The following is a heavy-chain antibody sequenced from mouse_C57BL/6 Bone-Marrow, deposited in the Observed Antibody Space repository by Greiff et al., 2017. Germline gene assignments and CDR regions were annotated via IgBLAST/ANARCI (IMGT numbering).Heavy chain of an antibody. CDR3: ACPCIPPCSYFDY. CDR1: GYTFTDYH. CDR2: INPYNGGT. V-gene: IGHV1-19*01. Sequence: EVQLQQSGPVLVKPGASVKMSCKASGYTFTDYHMNWVKQSHGKSLEWIGVINPYNGGTSYNQKFKGKATLTVDKSSSTAYMELNSLTSEDSAVYYCACPCIPPCSYFDYWGQGSTLTVSS. J-gene: IGHJ2*01.